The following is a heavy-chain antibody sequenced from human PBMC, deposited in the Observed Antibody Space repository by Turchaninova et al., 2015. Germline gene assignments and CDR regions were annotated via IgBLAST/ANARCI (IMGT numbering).Heavy chain of an antibody. J-gene: IGHJ2*01. V-gene: IGHV3-7*01. CDR1: GFTFSRFW. Sequence: QLVESGGGLVQPGGSRRLSCAASGFTFSRFWMSWFGQAHGKGLGWVTKIKEEGSEKYYVDSVKGRCTSSRDNAKNSLYVQMNSLRVEDTAVYYCARGYWNFDLWGRGTLVTASS. CDR3: ARGYWNFDL. CDR2: IKEEGSEK.